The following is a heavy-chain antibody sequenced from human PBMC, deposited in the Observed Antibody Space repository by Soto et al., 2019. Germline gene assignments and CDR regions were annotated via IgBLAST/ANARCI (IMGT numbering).Heavy chain of an antibody. J-gene: IGHJ4*02. V-gene: IGHV4-34*01. CDR2: INHSGST. D-gene: IGHD6-13*01. CDR1: GGSFSGYY. Sequence: PSETLSLTCAVYGGSFSGYYWSWIRQPPGKGLEWIGEINHSGSTNYNPSLKSRVTISVDTSKNQFSLKRSSVTAADTAVYYCARRTARFGYSSSWSLDYWGQGTLVTVSS. CDR3: ARRTARFGYSSSWSLDY.